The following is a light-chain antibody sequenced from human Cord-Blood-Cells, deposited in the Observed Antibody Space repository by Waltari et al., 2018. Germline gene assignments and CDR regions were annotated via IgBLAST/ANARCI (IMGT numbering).Light chain of an antibody. J-gene: IGLJ3*02. V-gene: IGLV2-23*01. CDR1: SSDVGSYNL. CDR2: EGS. Sequence: QSALTQPASVSGSPGQSITISCTGTSSDVGSYNLVSWYQQHPGKAPKLMIYEGSKRTSGVSNRFAGSRSGNAASLTISGLQAEDEADYYCCSYAGSSWVFGGGPKLTVL. CDR3: CSYAGSSWV.